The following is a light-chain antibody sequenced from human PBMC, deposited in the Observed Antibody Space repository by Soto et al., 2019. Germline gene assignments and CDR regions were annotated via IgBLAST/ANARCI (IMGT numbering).Light chain of an antibody. CDR1: NSDIGAYDY. CDR3: GSYASATLI. Sequence: QSALTQPASVSGSPGQSITISCTGSNSDIGAYDYVSWYQQHPGKPPTLLIYEFTFRPSGVPNRFSGSKSGNTATLTISGLLTEDEADYYCGSYASATLIFGGGTKLTVL. CDR2: EFT. V-gene: IGLV2-14*01. J-gene: IGLJ2*01.